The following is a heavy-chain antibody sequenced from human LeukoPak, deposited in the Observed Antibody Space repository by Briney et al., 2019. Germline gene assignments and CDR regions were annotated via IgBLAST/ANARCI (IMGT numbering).Heavy chain of an antibody. V-gene: IGHV3-23*01. D-gene: IGHD2-15*01. CDR2: ISGSGGST. CDR3: AKDRGGYCSGGSCYASDY. Sequence: PGGSLRLSCAASGFTFSTYVMSWVRQAPGKGLEWVSTISGSGGSTYYADSVKGRFTISRDNSKNTLYLQMNSLRAEDTAIYYCAKDRGGYCSGGSCYASDYWGQGTLVTVSS. J-gene: IGHJ4*02. CDR1: GFTFSTYV.